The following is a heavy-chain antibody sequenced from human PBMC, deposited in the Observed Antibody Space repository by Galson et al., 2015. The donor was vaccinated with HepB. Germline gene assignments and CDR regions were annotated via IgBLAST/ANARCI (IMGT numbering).Heavy chain of an antibody. CDR2: ISYDGSNK. J-gene: IGHJ3*02. V-gene: IGHV3-30*03. CDR3: AARYSSGWYSHAFDI. D-gene: IGHD6-19*01. Sequence: SLRLSCAASGFTFSSYGMHWVRQAPGKGLEWVAVISYDGSNKYYADSVKGRFTISRDNSKNTLYLQMNSLRAEDTAVYYCAARYSSGWYSHAFDIWGQGTMVTVSS. CDR1: GFTFSSYG.